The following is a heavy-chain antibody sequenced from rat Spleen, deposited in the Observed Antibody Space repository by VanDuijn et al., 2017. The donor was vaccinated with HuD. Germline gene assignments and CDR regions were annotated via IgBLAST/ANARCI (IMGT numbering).Heavy chain of an antibody. Sequence: EVKLVESGGGLVQPGRSLKLSCVVSGFTFSTYDMAWVRQAPTKGPEWVASISFDGSTTYYRDSVKGRFTISRDNTKSTLYLQMNSLRSEDTATYYCTTENYWFAYWGQGTLVTVSS. CDR3: TTENYWFAY. D-gene: IGHD1-10*01. J-gene: IGHJ3*01. CDR1: GFTFSTYD. CDR2: ISFDGSTT. V-gene: IGHV5-20*01.